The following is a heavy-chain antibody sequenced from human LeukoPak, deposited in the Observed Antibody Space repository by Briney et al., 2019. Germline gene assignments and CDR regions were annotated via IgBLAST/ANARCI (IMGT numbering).Heavy chain of an antibody. CDR1: VGSIISGHYY. D-gene: IGHD2-2*01. CDR3: ARVVVTGFAYFDL. J-gene: IGHJ2*01. Sequence: PSETLSLTRTVSVGSIISGHYYWSWIRQPPGKGLECIGYIYYSGCTYYNPSLMSRVTISVDTSKNQFSLKLSSVTAADTAVYYCARVVVTGFAYFDLWGRGTLVTVSS. V-gene: IGHV4-30-4*01. CDR2: IYYSGCT.